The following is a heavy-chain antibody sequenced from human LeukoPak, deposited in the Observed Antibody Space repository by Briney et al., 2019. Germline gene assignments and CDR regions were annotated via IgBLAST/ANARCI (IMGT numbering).Heavy chain of an antibody. V-gene: IGHV3-11*04. D-gene: IGHD3-22*01. CDR2: ISSSGSTI. Sequence: GGSLRLSRAASGFTFSDYYMSWIRQAPGKGLEWVSYISSSGSTIYYADPVKGRFTISRDNAKRSVYLQMNSQRAEDTAVYYCARDRGGYYYDSSGYEEGIWFDPWGQGTLVTVSS. CDR3: ARDRGGYYYDSSGYEEGIWFDP. CDR1: GFTFSDYY. J-gene: IGHJ5*02.